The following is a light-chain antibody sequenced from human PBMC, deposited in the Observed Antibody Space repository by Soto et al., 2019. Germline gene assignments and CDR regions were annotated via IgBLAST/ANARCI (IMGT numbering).Light chain of an antibody. CDR2: SNN. Sequence: QLVLTQPPSASGTPGQKVTISCSGTTSNIGRNFVSWYQQVPGTAPKLLIYSNNQRPSGVPDRFSGSKSGSSASLAISGLRFEDEADYYCAAWDDSLRGVFGGGTKLTVL. CDR3: AAWDDSLRGV. V-gene: IGLV1-47*02. J-gene: IGLJ3*02. CDR1: TSNIGRNF.